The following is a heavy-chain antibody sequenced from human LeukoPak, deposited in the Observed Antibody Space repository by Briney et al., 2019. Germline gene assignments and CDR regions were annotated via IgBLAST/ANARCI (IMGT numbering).Heavy chain of an antibody. V-gene: IGHV3-23*01. CDR2: ISGNGINT. J-gene: IGHJ4*02. CDR1: GFTFNIYA. CDR3: ARGVSD. Sequence: GGSLRLSCATSGFTFNIYAMNWVRQAPGKGLEWVSIISGNGINTYYADSVKGRFTISRDDSKNTLYLQMNSLRVDNTAIYYCARGVSDWGQGTLVTVAS. D-gene: IGHD3-16*01.